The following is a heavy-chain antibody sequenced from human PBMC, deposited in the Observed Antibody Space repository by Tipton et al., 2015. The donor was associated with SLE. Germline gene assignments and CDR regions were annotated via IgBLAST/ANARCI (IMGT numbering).Heavy chain of an antibody. CDR3: AREGSGSFTDGYFDY. D-gene: IGHD1-26*01. Sequence: SLRLSCAASGFTFDDYGMSWVRQAPGKGLEWVANIKQDGSEKYYVDSVKGRFTISRDNAKNSLYLQMNSLRAEDTAVYYCAREGSGSFTDGYFDYWGQGTLVTVSS. J-gene: IGHJ4*02. V-gene: IGHV3-7*01. CDR1: GFTFDDYG. CDR2: IKQDGSEK.